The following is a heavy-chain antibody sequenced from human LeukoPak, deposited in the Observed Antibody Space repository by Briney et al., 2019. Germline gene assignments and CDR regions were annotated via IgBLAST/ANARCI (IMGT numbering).Heavy chain of an antibody. J-gene: IGHJ3*02. V-gene: IGHV4-4*07. CDR1: GGSIGPYY. CDR2: IYTTGTA. CDR3: ARGNIDMRSGNAFDI. Sequence: SETLSLTCIISGGSIGPYYWSWIRQAAGKGPEWIGRIYTTGTADYNPSLKGRVFLSVDTSKNQFSLKVTSVTAADTAVYYCARGNIDMRSGNAFDIWGQGTMVTVSS. D-gene: IGHD6-25*01.